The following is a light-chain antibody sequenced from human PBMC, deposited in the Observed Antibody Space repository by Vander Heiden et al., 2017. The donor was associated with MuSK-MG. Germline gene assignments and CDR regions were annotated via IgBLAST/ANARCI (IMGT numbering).Light chain of an antibody. V-gene: IGLV1-44*01. J-gene: IGLJ2*01. CDR2: RNN. CDR1: SSNIGSNT. CDR3: AAWDDSLNGHVV. Sequence: QSVLTQPPSASGTPGQRVTISCSGSSSNIGSNTVNWYQQLPGTAPKLLSKRNNQRTSGVPDRFSGSKSGTSASLAISGLQSEDEADYHCAAWDDSLNGHVVFGGGTKLTGL.